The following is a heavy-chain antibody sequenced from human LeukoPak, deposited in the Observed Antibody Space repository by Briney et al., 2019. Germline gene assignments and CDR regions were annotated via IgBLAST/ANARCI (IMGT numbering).Heavy chain of an antibody. D-gene: IGHD3-16*02. J-gene: IGHJ4*02. CDR3: ARLGRGYDYVWGSYPQPSYFDY. Sequence: GESLKISCKGSGYSINNYWIAWVRQMPGKGLEWMGIIYPADSDIRYSPSFQGQVTISADKSISTAYLQWSSLKASDTAIYYCARLGRGYDYVWGSYPQPSYFDYWGQGTLVTVSS. CDR1: GYSINNYW. CDR2: IYPADSDI. V-gene: IGHV5-51*01.